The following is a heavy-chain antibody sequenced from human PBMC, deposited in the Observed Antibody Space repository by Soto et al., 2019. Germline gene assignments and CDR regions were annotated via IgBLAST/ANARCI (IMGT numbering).Heavy chain of an antibody. CDR3: VKDGNCSSTSCYGHDFDY. D-gene: IGHD2-2*01. V-gene: IGHV3-9*01. J-gene: IGHJ4*02. CDR1: GFTLFDYA. CDR2: ISWNGGPI. Sequence: EVELVESGGGLGQPGRSLRLSCAASGFTLFDYAMHWVRQAPGKGLEWVAGISWNGGPIGYADSVKGRFTIARDSAKNSLYLQTNGLRAEDTALYYCVKDGNCSSTSCYGHDFDYWGQGTLVIVSS.